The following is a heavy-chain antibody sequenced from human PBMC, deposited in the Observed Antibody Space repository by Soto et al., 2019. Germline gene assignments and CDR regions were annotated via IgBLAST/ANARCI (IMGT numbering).Heavy chain of an antibody. J-gene: IGHJ4*02. CDR3: ATESFDY. Sequence: EVQLLESGGGLVQPGKSLRLSCAASGFTFSSYAMNWVRQAPGKGLEWVSVISGSGGNTNYADSVKGRFTSSRDNSKNTVFLQMNSLRAEDTAVYYCATESFDYWGQGTLVTVSS. V-gene: IGHV3-23*01. CDR2: ISGSGGNT. CDR1: GFTFSSYA.